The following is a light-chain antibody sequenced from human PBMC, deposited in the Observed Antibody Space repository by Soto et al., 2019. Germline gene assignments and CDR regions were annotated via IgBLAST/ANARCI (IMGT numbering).Light chain of an antibody. CDR3: QQYYSTPYT. J-gene: IGKJ2*01. CDR1: QSVLSSSNNKNY. Sequence: DIVMTQSPDSLAVSLGERATLNCKSSQSVLSSSNNKNYLAWYQRKPGQPPKLLIHWASTRESGVPDRFSGSGSGTDFTLTISSLQAEDVAVYYCQQYYSTPYTFGQGTKLEIK. CDR2: WAS. V-gene: IGKV4-1*01.